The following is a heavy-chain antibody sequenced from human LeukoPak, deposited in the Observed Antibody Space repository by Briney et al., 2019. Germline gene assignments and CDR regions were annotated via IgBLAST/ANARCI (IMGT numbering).Heavy chain of an antibody. CDR1: GFTFSDYY. CDR2: ISSSSSYT. J-gene: IGHJ4*02. CDR3: ARDPTSILRCSGGSCYEY. D-gene: IGHD2-15*01. V-gene: IGHV3-11*05. Sequence: PGGSLRLSCAASGFTFSDYYMSWIRQAPGKGLEWVSYISSSSSYTNYADSVKGRFTISRDNAKNSVYRQMNSLRAEDTAVYYCARDPTSILRCSGGSCYEYWGQGTLVTVSS.